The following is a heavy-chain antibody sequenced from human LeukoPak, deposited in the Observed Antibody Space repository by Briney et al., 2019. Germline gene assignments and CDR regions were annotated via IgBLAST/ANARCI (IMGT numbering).Heavy chain of an antibody. V-gene: IGHV3-30*02. CDR1: GFTFSSYG. J-gene: IGHJ4*02. CDR3: AKDDYWDSSGYYAMPRQPNRRLFDY. Sequence: GGSLRLSCAASGFTFSSYGMHWVRQAPGKGLEWVAFIRYDGSNKYYADSVKGRFTISRDNSKNTLYLQMNSLRAEDTAVYYCAKDDYWDSSGYYAMPRQPNRRLFDYWGQGTLVTVSS. CDR2: IRYDGSNK. D-gene: IGHD3-22*01.